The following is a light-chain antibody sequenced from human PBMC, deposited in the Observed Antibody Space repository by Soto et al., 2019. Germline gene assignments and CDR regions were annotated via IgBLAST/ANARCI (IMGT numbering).Light chain of an antibody. CDR1: SSDVGGYNY. CDR2: DVS. CDR3: SAYTSRSTLGV. Sequence: QSVLTQPASVSGSPGQSITIACTGTSSDVGGYNYVSRYQQHPGKAPKLMIYDVSNRPSGVSNRFSGSKSGNTAALTISGLQAEDEADYYCSAYTSRSTLGVFGTGTKLTVL. J-gene: IGLJ1*01. V-gene: IGLV2-14*01.